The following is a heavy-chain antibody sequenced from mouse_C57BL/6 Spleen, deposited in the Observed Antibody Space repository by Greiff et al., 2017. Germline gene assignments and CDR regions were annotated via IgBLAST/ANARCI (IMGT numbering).Heavy chain of an antibody. Sequence: DVMLVESGGDLVKPGGSLKLSCAASGFTFSSYGMSWVRQTPDKRLEWVATISSGGSYTYYPDSVKGRFTISRDNAKNTLYLQMSSLKSEDTAMYYCARLYDYVLNAMDYWGQGTSVTVSS. CDR1: GFTFSSYG. CDR2: ISSGGSYT. V-gene: IGHV5-6*02. J-gene: IGHJ4*01. CDR3: ARLYDYVLNAMDY. D-gene: IGHD2-4*01.